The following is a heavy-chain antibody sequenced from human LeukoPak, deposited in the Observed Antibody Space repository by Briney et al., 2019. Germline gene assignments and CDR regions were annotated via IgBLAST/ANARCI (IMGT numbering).Heavy chain of an antibody. CDR2: ISAHNGNT. J-gene: IGHJ4*02. CDR3: ARDQAIVVVSNFDY. CDR1: GYSFTTYA. V-gene: IGHV1-18*01. Sequence: ASVKVSCKASGYSFTTYAISWVRHAPGQGLEWMGWISAHNGNTNYAQKLQGRVTMTTDTSTSTAYMELRSLRSDDTAVYYCARDQAIVVVSNFDYWGQGTLVTVSS. D-gene: IGHD3-22*01.